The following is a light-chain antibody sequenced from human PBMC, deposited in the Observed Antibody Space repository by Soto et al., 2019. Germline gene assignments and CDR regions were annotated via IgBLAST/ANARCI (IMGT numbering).Light chain of an antibody. V-gene: IGLV2-14*03. CDR1: NSDVGTYNF. Sequence: QSALTQPASVSGSPGQSITISCTGTNSDVGTYNFVSWYQQHPGTVPRLIIFDVSNRPSGVSHRFAGSKSGNTASLTISGLQAEDEGDYYCSSYTSSSTLVVFGGGTKLTVL. CDR2: DVS. CDR3: SSYTSSSTLVV. J-gene: IGLJ3*02.